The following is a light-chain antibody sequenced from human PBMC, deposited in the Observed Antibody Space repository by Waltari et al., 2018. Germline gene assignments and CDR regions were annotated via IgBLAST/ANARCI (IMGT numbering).Light chain of an antibody. V-gene: IGLV2-14*01. CDR2: EVS. Sequence: QSALTQPASVSGSPGQSITISCTGPSSDVGGYNSVPWYQQHPGKAPKLMIYEVSNRPSGVSNRFSGSKSGNTASLTISGLQAEDEADYYCSSYTGSSTPYVFGSGTKVTVL. CDR1: SSDVGGYNS. J-gene: IGLJ1*01. CDR3: SSYTGSSTPYV.